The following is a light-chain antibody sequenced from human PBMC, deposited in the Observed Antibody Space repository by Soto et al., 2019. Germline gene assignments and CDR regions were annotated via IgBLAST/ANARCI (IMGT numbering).Light chain of an antibody. CDR3: QQYNTYSPET. J-gene: IGKJ2*01. CDR1: QSISSW. CDR2: DAS. V-gene: IGKV1-5*01. Sequence: DIQMTQSPSTLSASVGDRVTITCRASQSISSWLAWYQQKPWKAPKLLIYDASSLQSGGPSRFSGSGSGTAFALTVSSLQPDDFASYYCQQYNTYSPETFGQGTKLEIK.